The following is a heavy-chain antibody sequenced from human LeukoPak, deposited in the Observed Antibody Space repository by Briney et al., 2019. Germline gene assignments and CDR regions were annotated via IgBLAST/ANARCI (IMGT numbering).Heavy chain of an antibody. CDR2: ISYDGSNK. Sequence: GGSLRLSCAASGFTFSSYIMTWVRQAPGKGLEWVTLISYDGSNKYYADSVKGRFTISRDNSKNTLYLQMNSLRAEDTAVYYCARDFAPGFGESPFDYWGQGTLVTVSS. CDR1: GFTFSSYI. J-gene: IGHJ4*02. CDR3: ARDFAPGFGESPFDY. V-gene: IGHV3-30*03. D-gene: IGHD3-10*01.